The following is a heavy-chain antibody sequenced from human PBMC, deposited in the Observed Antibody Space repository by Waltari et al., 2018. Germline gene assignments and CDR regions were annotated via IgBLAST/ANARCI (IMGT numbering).Heavy chain of an antibody. V-gene: IGHV3-23*01. D-gene: IGHD3-3*01. CDR2: ISGSNGRT. CDR1: GFTFSTYV. J-gene: IGHJ4*02. CDR3: AKRSHFGVVSLGYIDS. Sequence: EVQLLESGGGLVQPGGSLRLSCAASGFTFSTYVMSWVRQGPGKGLEWVSSISGSNGRTYYADSVKGRFTISRDNSKNTLYLQMNSLRAEETAIYYCAKRSHFGVVSLGYIDSWGQGTLVTVSS.